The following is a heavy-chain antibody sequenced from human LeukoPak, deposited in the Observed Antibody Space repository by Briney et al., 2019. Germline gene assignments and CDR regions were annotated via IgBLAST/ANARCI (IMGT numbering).Heavy chain of an antibody. CDR2: VHSSGAT. CDR3: ARVPPRRSLGKGGAFDI. D-gene: IGHD4-23*01. Sequence: SETLSLTCSVSGGSITNFYWSWVRQPPGKGLEWIGYVHSSGATYYSPSLTCRVTLSVDTSRNQFSLSLTSVTAADTAVYYCARVPPRRSLGKGGAFDIWGQGTMVTVSS. V-gene: IGHV4-59*01. J-gene: IGHJ3*02. CDR1: GGSITNFY.